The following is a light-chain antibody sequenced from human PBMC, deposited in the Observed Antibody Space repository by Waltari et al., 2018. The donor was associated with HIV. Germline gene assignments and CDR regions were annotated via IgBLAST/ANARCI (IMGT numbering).Light chain of an antibody. CDR2: LGS. J-gene: IGKJ1*01. CDR3: MQALQTLWT. V-gene: IGKV2-28*01. CDR1: QSLLHSNGYNY. Sequence: DIVMTQSPLSLPVTPGEPASISCRSSQSLLHSNGYNYLDWYLQKPGHSPQLLIYLGSNRASGVPDRFSGSGSGTDFTLKISRVEAEDVGVYYCMQALQTLWTFGQGTKVEIK.